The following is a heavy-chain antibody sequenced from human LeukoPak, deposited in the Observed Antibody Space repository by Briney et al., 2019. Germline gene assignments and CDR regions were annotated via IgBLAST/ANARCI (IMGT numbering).Heavy chain of an antibody. CDR1: GFTFSSYS. Sequence: PGGSLRLSCAASGFTFSSYSMNWVRQAPGKGLEWVSSISSSSSYIYYADSVKGRFTISRDNAKNSLYLQMNSLRAEDTAVYYCARDTEEYSSSHGYYHYYMDVWGKGTTVTVSS. J-gene: IGHJ6*03. CDR2: ISSSSSYI. D-gene: IGHD6-6*01. V-gene: IGHV3-21*01. CDR3: ARDTEEYSSSHGYYHYYMDV.